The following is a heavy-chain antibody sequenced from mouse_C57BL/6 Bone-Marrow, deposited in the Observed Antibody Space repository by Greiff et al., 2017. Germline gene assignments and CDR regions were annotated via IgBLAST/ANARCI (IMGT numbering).Heavy chain of an antibody. CDR2: INPGSSTI. Sequence: EVMLVESGGGLVQPGGSLNLSCAASGFAFSRYWMSWARQAPGKGQEWIGEINPGSSTINYTPYLKDKFILSRDNAKNTLYLQMSKVRSEDTALYYCASLVDWDYWYFDVWGAGTTVTVSS. CDR1: GFAFSRYW. J-gene: IGHJ1*01. D-gene: IGHD4-1*01. V-gene: IGHV4-2*02. CDR3: ASLVDWDYWYFDV.